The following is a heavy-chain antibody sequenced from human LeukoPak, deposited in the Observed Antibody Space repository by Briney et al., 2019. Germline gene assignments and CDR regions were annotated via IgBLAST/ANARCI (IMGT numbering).Heavy chain of an antibody. CDR3: ARRKVVGVAKRFLNYLDY. CDR1: GGSISSSSYY. Sequence: SETLSLTCTVSGGSISSSSYYWGWIRQPPGKGLEWIGSIYYSGSTYYNPSLKSRVTISVDTSKNQFSLKLSSVTAADTAVYYCARRKVVGVAKRFLNYLDYWGQGTLVTVSS. V-gene: IGHV4-39*01. J-gene: IGHJ4*02. D-gene: IGHD3-16*01. CDR2: IYYSGST.